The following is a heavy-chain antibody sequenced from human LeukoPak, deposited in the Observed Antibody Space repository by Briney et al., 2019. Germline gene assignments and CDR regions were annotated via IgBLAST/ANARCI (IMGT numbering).Heavy chain of an antibody. J-gene: IGHJ4*02. Sequence: GGSLRLSCAASGFTFNIYWMHWVRLAPGKGLEWVSRINSDASSTTFADSVKGRFTISRDNAKNTLFLQMNSLRVEDMAVYYCARGGSAYSSSWSTFDYWGQGTLVSVCS. CDR3: ARGGSAYSSSWSTFDY. D-gene: IGHD6-13*01. CDR1: GFTFNIYW. CDR2: INSDASST. V-gene: IGHV3-74*01.